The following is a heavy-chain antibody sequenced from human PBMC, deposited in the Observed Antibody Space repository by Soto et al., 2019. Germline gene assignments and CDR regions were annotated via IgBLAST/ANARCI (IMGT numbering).Heavy chain of an antibody. CDR2: IYYSGST. V-gene: IGHV4-30-4*01. CDR1: GGSISSCDYF. D-gene: IGHD3-3*01. Sequence: SETLSRTSTVTGGSISSCDYFGSWIRQPPEKGLEWIGYIYYSGSTYYNPSLKSRVTISVDTSKTQFSLKLSSVTAADTAVYYCARHQYDFWSGYHLHFASFDYRGQGTLVNVSS. J-gene: IGHJ4*02. CDR3: ARHQYDFWSGYHLHFASFDY.